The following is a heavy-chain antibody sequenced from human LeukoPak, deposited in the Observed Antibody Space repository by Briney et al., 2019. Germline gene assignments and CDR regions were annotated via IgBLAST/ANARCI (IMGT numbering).Heavy chain of an antibody. CDR2: ITSNTNSR. V-gene: IGHV3-21*06. D-gene: IGHD2-2*02. Sequence: GGSLRLSCAASGFTFSNYSMNWVRQAPGKGLEWVSFITSNTNSRYYAASVRGRFTISRDNAKNSLYLQMNSLRAEDTAVYYCARHLIPSSQDYWGQGTLVTVSS. CDR3: ARHLIPSSQDY. CDR1: GFTFSNYS. J-gene: IGHJ4*02.